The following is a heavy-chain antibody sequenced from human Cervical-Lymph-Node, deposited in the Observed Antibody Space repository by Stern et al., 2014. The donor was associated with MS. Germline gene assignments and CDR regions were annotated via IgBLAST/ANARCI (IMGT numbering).Heavy chain of an antibody. CDR2: INPDGSQK. D-gene: IGHD5-24*01. J-gene: IGHJ4*02. Sequence: EVQLVESGGGLVQPGGSLTLSCVASGVSFSRYWMSLVRQTPGKGLECVASINPDGSQKNYVDSVKGRFTISRDNAKNSLYLQMNTLRAEDTAIYYCAREYNWGQGTLVTVSS. CDR1: GVSFSRYW. CDR3: AREYN. V-gene: IGHV3-7*01.